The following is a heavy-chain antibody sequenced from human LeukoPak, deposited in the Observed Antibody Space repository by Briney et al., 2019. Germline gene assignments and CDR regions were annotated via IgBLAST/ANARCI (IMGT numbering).Heavy chain of an antibody. Sequence: SVKVSCKASGGTFSSYAISWVRQAPGQGLEWMGGIIPIFGTANYAQKFQGRVTITTDESTSTAYMELSSLRSEDTAVYYCARGSSGRNDYYYYYMDVWGKGTTVTVSS. V-gene: IGHV1-69*05. J-gene: IGHJ6*03. CDR2: IIPIFGTA. CDR3: ARGSSGRNDYYYYYMDV. D-gene: IGHD1-1*01. CDR1: GGTFSSYA.